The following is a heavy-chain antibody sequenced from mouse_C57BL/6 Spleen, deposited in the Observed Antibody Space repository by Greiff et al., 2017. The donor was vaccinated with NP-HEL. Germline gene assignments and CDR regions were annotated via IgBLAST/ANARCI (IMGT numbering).Heavy chain of an antibody. Sequence: QVQLKQSGAELVKPGASVKLSCKASGYTFTSYWMQWVKQRPGQGLEWIGEIDPSDSYTNYNQKFKGKATLTVDTSSSTAYMQLSSLTSEDSAVYYCARLGFITTVVTSDYWGQGTTLTVSS. CDR1: GYTFTSYW. D-gene: IGHD1-1*01. J-gene: IGHJ2*01. CDR3: ARLGFITTVVTSDY. V-gene: IGHV1-50*01. CDR2: IDPSDSYT.